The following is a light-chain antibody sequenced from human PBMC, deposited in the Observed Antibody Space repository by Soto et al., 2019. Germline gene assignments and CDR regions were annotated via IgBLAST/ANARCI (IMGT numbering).Light chain of an antibody. Sequence: QSALTQPRSVSGSPGQSVTISCTGTGSDVGGYNYVSWYQQHPGKAPKLMIHDVTKRPSGVPDRFSGSKSGNTASLTISGLQAEDEADYYCCSYAGSDTLVFGGGTKLTVL. V-gene: IGLV2-11*01. CDR1: GSDVGGYNY. CDR3: CSYAGSDTLV. CDR2: DVT. J-gene: IGLJ2*01.